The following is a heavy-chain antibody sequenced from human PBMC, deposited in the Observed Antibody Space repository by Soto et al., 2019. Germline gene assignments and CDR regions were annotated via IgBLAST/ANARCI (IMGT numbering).Heavy chain of an antibody. CDR2: VSADGVSS. V-gene: IGHV3-23*01. CDR3: AKTRQAPVGTHFFDL. CDR1: GFTFSSFA. J-gene: IGHJ4*02. Sequence: GGSLRLACEGSGFTFSSFAMGWVRQAPGKGLEWLSSVSADGVSSFSADSVRGRFRVSRDNSKNTLFLQMRFLRVEDTAVYYCAKTRQAPVGTHFFDLWGQGTQVTVSS.